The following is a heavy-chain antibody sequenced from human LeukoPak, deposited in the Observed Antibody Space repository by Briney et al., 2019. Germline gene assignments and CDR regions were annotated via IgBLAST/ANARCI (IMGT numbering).Heavy chain of an antibody. Sequence: GGSLRLSCAASGFTFSSYAMNWVRQAPGKGLEWVSAVRGSDAGTSYADSVKGRFTITRDNSKNTLYLQMNSLRAEDTAVYYCAKNRGGSYYSGSDYWGQGTLVTGST. V-gene: IGHV3-23*01. J-gene: IGHJ4*02. CDR2: VRGSDAGT. CDR3: AKNRGGSYYSGSDY. D-gene: IGHD1-26*01. CDR1: GFTFSSYA.